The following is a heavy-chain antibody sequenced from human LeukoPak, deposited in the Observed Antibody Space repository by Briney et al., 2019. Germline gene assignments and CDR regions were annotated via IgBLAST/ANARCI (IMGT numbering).Heavy chain of an antibody. D-gene: IGHD5-24*01. Sequence: SVKVSCKASGGTFSSYAISWVRQAPGQGLEWMGGIIPIFGTANYAQKFQGRVTITTDESTSTAYIELSSLRSEDTAVYYWASWRRDGLYFDYWGQGTLVTVSS. CDR2: IIPIFGTA. V-gene: IGHV1-69*05. J-gene: IGHJ4*02. CDR1: GGTFSSYA. CDR3: ASWRRDGLYFDY.